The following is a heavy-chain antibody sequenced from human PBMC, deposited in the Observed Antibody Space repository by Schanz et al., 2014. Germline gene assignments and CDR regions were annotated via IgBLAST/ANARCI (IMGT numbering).Heavy chain of an antibody. CDR2: ISTSNGNT. D-gene: IGHD3-9*01. CDR3: ATGKGDILTGRY. Sequence: QVQVVQSGAEVKKPGASVKVSCKASGYTFTDYGVIWVRQAPGQGLEWMGWISTSNGNTNYIQKLQGRVTMTRDTSTSTVYMELSSLRSEDTAVYYCATGKGDILTGRYWGQGTLXTVSS. CDR1: GYTFTDYG. V-gene: IGHV1-18*01. J-gene: IGHJ4*02.